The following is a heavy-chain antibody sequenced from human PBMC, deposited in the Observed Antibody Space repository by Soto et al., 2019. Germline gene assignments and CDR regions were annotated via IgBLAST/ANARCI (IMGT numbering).Heavy chain of an antibody. CDR1: GYTFTKYT. D-gene: IGHD2-15*01. J-gene: IGHJ5*02. Sequence: ASLKVSCKASGYTFTKYTMNWVRQAPGQRLEWMGWINPYNGNTKSSQKFQDRVIVTRDTSASTAYMDLSSLRSEDTAVYYCARGIATGQRDXWGQGTLVTVSX. CDR3: ARGIATGQRDX. CDR2: INPYNGNT. V-gene: IGHV1-3*01.